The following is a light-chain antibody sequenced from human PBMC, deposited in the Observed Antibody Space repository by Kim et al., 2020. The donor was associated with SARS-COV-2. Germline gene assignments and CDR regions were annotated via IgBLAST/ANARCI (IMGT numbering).Light chain of an antibody. CDR2: DTS. CDR1: QSVRSN. Sequence: EIVMTQSPATLSVSPGERATLSCRASQSVRSNLAWYQQKPGQAPRLLIYDTSTRATGIPARFSGSGSGTDFTLTITSLQSEDFAVYFCHQYNNWPPVTFGQGTRLEIK. V-gene: IGKV3-15*01. CDR3: HQYNNWPPVT. J-gene: IGKJ5*01.